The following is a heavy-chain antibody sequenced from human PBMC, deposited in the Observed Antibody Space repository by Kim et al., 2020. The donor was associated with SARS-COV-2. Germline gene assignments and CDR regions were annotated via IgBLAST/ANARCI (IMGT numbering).Heavy chain of an antibody. CDR2: IYSGGSST. J-gene: IGHJ4*02. CDR1: GFTFSSYA. CDR3: AKVDCAGDCYPYYFGF. D-gene: IGHD2-21*02. Sequence: GGSLRLSCTASGFTFSSYAMSWVRQAPGKGLEWVSVIYSGGSSTYYADSVKGRFTISRDNSKNTLYLQMNSLRAEDTAVYYCAKVDCAGDCYPYYFGFWGQGTMVTVSS. V-gene: IGHV3-23*03.